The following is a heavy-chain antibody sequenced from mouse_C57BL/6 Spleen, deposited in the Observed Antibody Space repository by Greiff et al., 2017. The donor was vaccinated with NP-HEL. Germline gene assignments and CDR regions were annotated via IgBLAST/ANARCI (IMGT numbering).Heavy chain of an antibody. Sequence: EVKLVESGTVLARPGASVKMSCKTSGYTFTSYWMHWVKQRPGQGLEWIGAIYPGNSDTSYNQKFKGKAKLTAVTSASTAYMELSSLTNEDSAVYYCTRSLTTVNYYAMDYWGQGTSVTVSS. D-gene: IGHD1-1*01. CDR3: TRSLTTVNYYAMDY. V-gene: IGHV1-5*01. CDR2: IYPGNSDT. J-gene: IGHJ4*01. CDR1: GYTFTSYW.